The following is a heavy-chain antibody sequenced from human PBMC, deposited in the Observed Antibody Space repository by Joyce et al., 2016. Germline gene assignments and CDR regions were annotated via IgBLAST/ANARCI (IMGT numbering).Heavy chain of an antibody. CDR1: GFTFRSYW. CDR3: ARTGGSYYDYYYYGLDV. Sequence: EVQLVESGGGLVQPGGSLRLSCTASGFTFRSYWLHCVREVSGKGLVWVTCISSDESSTSYADSAKCRFTISRDNAKNTLYLHMNSLRTEDTAVYYCARTGGSYYDYYYYGLDVWGQGTTVIVSS. J-gene: IGHJ6*02. D-gene: IGHD1-26*01. V-gene: IGHV3-74*01. CDR2: ISSDESST.